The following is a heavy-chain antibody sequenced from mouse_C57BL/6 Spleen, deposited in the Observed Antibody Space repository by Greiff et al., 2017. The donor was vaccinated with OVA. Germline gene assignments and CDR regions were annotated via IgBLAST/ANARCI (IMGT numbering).Heavy chain of an antibody. Sequence: VQLQQSGPELVKTGASVKISCKASGYTFTDYYMNWVKQSHGKSLEWIGDINPNNGGTSYNQQFKGKATLTVDKSSSTAYMELRSLTSEDSAVYYCSRDCDFYVSSPYSAMDYWGPGTSVPVSS. V-gene: IGHV1-26*01. CDR3: SRDCDFYVSSPYSAMDY. CDR1: GYTFTDYY. CDR2: INPNNGGT. J-gene: IGHJ4*01. D-gene: IGHD1-1*01.